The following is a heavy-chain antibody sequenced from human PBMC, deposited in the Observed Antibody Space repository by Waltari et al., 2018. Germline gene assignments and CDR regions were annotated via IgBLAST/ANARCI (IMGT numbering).Heavy chain of an antibody. V-gene: IGHV3-66*01. J-gene: IGHJ4*02. CDR3: ARGGWARGAYYFFDH. CDR1: SFNVHTND. D-gene: IGHD6-19*01. Sequence: EVDVVESGGGLVQPGRSLKLSCHVSSFNVHTNDKTWVRQAPGKGLEWVSIIYARRVSYANFAEGRCSMSRDISGNTVFLQMNRLTPEDTALYFCARGGWARGAYYFFDHWGQGTQVTVSS. CDR2: IYARRV.